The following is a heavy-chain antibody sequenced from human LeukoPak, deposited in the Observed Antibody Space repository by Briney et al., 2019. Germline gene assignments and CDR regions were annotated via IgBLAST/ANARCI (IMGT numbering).Heavy chain of an antibody. D-gene: IGHD6-13*01. Sequence: GGSLRLSCAASGFTFSGYEMNWVRQAPGKGLEWVSYISSSGNTIYYADFVKGRFTISRDNAKNSLYLQMNSLRAEDTAVYYCAREGQGSWYWRVDYWGQGSLVTVSS. CDR2: ISSSGNTI. CDR1: GFTFSGYE. V-gene: IGHV3-48*03. J-gene: IGHJ4*02. CDR3: AREGQGSWYWRVDY.